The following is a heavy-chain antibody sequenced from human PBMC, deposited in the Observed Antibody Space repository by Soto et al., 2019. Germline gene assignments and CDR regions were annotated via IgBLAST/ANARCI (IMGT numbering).Heavy chain of an antibody. CDR2: ISYDGSNK. J-gene: IGHJ5*02. CDR3: AKDGGGRGWFGP. V-gene: IGHV3-30*18. Sequence: QVQLVESGGGVVQPGRSLRLSCAASGFTFSSYGMHWVRQAPGKGLEWVAVISYDGSNKYYADSVKGRFTISRDNSKNTLYLQMNSLRAGDTAVYYCAKDGGGRGWFGPWGQGTLVTVSS. D-gene: IGHD3-16*01. CDR1: GFTFSSYG.